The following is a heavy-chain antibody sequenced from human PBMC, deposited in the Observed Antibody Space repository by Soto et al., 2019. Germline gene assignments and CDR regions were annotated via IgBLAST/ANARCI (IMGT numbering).Heavy chain of an antibody. CDR2: ISSSSSYI. V-gene: IGHV3-21*01. Sequence: EVQLVESGGGLVKPGGSLRLSCAASGFTFSSYSMNWVRQAPGKGLEWVSSISSSSSYIYYADSVKGRFTISRDNAKNSLYLQMNSLRAEDTAVYYCARVYVRYCSSTSCYSVDYWGQGTLVTVSS. CDR1: GFTFSSYS. J-gene: IGHJ4*02. D-gene: IGHD2-2*01. CDR3: ARVYVRYCSSTSCYSVDY.